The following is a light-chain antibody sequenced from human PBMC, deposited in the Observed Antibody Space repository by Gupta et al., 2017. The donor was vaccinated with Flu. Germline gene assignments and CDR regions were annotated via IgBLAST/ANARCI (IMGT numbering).Light chain of an antibody. CDR3: QQSYTAPLS. V-gene: IGKV1-39*01. Sequence: PSSLSASVGDRVSITCRARQTIGNFLNWYQQKPGKAPKLLISFAPTLQSGVPSRFSGSGSGTGFTLTINGLQPEDFATYSCQQSYTAPLSFAGGTKVEI. J-gene: IGKJ4*01. CDR2: FAP. CDR1: QTIGNF.